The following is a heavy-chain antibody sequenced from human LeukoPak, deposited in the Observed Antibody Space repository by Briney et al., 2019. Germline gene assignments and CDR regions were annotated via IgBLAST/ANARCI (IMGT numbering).Heavy chain of an antibody. CDR1: GFTFSSYA. Sequence: GGSLRLSCAASGFTFSSYAMNWVRQAPGKGLEWASAISGGGGSTYYADSVKGRFTISRDNSKNTLYLQMNSLRAEDTAVYYCAKGRNYYDSSSFPYYFDYWGQGTLVTVSS. J-gene: IGHJ4*02. D-gene: IGHD3-22*01. CDR2: ISGGGGST. CDR3: AKGRNYYDSSSFPYYFDY. V-gene: IGHV3-23*01.